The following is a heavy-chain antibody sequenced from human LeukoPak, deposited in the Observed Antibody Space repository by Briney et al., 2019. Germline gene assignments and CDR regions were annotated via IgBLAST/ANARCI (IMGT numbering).Heavy chain of an antibody. D-gene: IGHD5-24*01. J-gene: IGHJ4*02. Sequence: ASVKVSCKASGYTFTSYYMHWVRQAPGQGLEWMGIINPSGGSTSYAQKFQGRVTMTRDMSTSTVYMELSSLRSEDTAVYYCAKEGLERVATITPDYWGQGTLVTVSS. CDR3: AKEGLERVATITPDY. CDR2: INPSGGST. V-gene: IGHV1-46*01. CDR1: GYTFTSYY.